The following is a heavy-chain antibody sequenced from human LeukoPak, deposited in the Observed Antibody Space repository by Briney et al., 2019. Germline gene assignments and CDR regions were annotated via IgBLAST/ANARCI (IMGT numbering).Heavy chain of an antibody. CDR3: AREPDTAEGEYYYYYYGMDV. D-gene: IGHD5-18*01. CDR2: ISSSSSYI. CDR1: GFTFSSYS. Sequence: GGSLRLSCAASGFTFSSYSMNWVRQAPGKGLEWVSSISSSSSYIYYADSVKGRFTISRDNAKNSLYLQMNSLRAEDTAVYYCAREPDTAEGEYYYYYYGMDVWGQGTTVTVSS. J-gene: IGHJ6*02. V-gene: IGHV3-21*01.